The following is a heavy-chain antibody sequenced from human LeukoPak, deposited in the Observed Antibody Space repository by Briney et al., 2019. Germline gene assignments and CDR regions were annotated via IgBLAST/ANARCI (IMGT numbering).Heavy chain of an antibody. V-gene: IGHV4-39*02. Sequence: SETLSLTCTVSGGSIISSNHYWGWTRQPPGKGLEWFGSICYSGGTAYNPSLRSRGTISVDTSKNQFSLKVNSVTAADTAVYYCAREVEYYDSSGYRPHAFDIWGQGTLVTVSS. J-gene: IGHJ3*02. D-gene: IGHD3-22*01. CDR2: ICYSGGT. CDR1: GGSIISSNHY. CDR3: AREVEYYDSSGYRPHAFDI.